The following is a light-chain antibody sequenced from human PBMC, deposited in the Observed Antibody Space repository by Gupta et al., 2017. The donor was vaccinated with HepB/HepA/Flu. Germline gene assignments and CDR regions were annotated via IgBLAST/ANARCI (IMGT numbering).Light chain of an antibody. CDR2: DAS. V-gene: IGKV3-11*01. Sequence: VLTQSPATLSLSPGESATLSCRASQSVAGYLAWYQQKPGQAPRLLIYDASNSDTAIPVRFSDSGCEKDLTLTISSREPEDFAGYYCHHRSYWPPSTFGQGTLLEIK. CDR1: QSVAGY. J-gene: IGKJ5*01. CDR3: HHRSYWPPST.